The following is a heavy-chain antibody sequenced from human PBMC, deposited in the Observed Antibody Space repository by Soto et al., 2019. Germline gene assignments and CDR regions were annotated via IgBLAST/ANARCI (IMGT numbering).Heavy chain of an antibody. J-gene: IGHJ6*02. V-gene: IGHV3-23*01. D-gene: IGHD5-12*01. CDR2: ISGNGSSN. CDR1: GFTFSSCA. Sequence: GGSLRLSCAASGFTFSSCAMVWVRQATGKGLEWVSGISGNGSSNYYADSVKGRFTISRDNSKDTLYLQMNSLRAEDTAVYYCARDRGDGYPGNYYYYGMDVWGQGTTVTVSS. CDR3: ARDRGDGYPGNYYYYGMDV.